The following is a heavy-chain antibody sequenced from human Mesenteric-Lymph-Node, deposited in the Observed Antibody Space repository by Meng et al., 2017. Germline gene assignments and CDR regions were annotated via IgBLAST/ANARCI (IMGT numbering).Heavy chain of an antibody. CDR1: GFTFSSYW. Sequence: GESLKISCAASGFTFSSYWMSWVRQAPGKGLEWVANIKQDGSEKYYVDSVKGRFTISRDNAKNSLYLQMNSLRAEDTALYHCARDPQGSGHGSCYFDYWGQGTLVTVSS. V-gene: IGHV3-7*03. CDR3: ARDPQGSGHGSCYFDY. D-gene: IGHD3-10*01. CDR2: IKQDGSEK. J-gene: IGHJ4*02.